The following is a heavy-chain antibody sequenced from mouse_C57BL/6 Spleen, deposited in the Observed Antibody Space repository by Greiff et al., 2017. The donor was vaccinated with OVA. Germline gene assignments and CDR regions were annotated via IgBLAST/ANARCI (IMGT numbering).Heavy chain of an antibody. Sequence: QVQPQQSGPGLVAPSQSLSITCTVSGFSLTSYGVSWVRQPPGKGLEWLGVIWGDGSTNYHSALISRLSISKDNSKSQVFLKLNSLQTDDTATYYCAKPVDGNYPAWFAYWGQGTLVTVSA. V-gene: IGHV2-3*01. J-gene: IGHJ3*01. CDR2: IWGDGST. CDR3: AKPVDGNYPAWFAY. D-gene: IGHD2-1*01. CDR1: GFSLTSYG.